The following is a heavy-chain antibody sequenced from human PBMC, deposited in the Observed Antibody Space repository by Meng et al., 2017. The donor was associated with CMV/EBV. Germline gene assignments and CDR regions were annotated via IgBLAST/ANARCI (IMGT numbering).Heavy chain of an antibody. CDR3: AGGWFGELSNRAYYYYGMDV. J-gene: IGHJ6*02. V-gene: IGHV1-2*02. D-gene: IGHD3-10*01. CDR1: GYTFTGYY. CDR2: INPNSGGT. Sequence: ASVKVSCKAFGYTFTGYYMHWVRQAPGQGLEWMGWINPNSGGTNYAQKFQGRVTMTRDTSISTAYMELSRLRSDDTAVYYCAGGWFGELSNRAYYYYGMDVWGQGTTVTVSS.